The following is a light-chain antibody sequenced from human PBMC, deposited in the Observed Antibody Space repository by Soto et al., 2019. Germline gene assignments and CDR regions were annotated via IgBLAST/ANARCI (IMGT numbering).Light chain of an antibody. CDR1: QSVSSS. CDR2: DAS. Sequence: EIVLTQSPVTLSLSPGERATLSCRASQSVSSSLAWYQQKPGQAPRLLIYDASNRATVIPARFSGSGSETDFNLTVSSLEPEDFAVYYCQQSSNWPLSFGGGTKVEIK. J-gene: IGKJ4*01. CDR3: QQSSNWPLS. V-gene: IGKV3-11*01.